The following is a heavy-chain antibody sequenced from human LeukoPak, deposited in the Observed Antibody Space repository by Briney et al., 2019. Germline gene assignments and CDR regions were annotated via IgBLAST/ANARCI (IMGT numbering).Heavy chain of an antibody. CDR2: ISAYNGNT. J-gene: IGHJ4*02. D-gene: IGHD6-6*01. V-gene: IGHV1-18*01. CDR1: GYTFTSYG. Sequence: ASVKVSCKASGYTFTSYGISWVRQAPGQGLEWMGWISAYNGNTNYAQKLQGSVTMTTDTSTSTAYMELRSLRSDDTAVYYCARRGRYSSSSFFDYWGQGTLVTVSS. CDR3: ARRGRYSSSSFFDY.